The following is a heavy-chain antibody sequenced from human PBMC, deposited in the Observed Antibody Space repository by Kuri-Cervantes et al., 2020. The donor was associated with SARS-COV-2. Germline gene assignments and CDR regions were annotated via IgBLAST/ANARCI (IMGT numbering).Heavy chain of an antibody. D-gene: IGHD5-24*01. J-gene: IGHJ4*02. CDR1: GFTFSSYW. Sequence: GESLKISCAASGFTFSSYWMTWVRQAPGKGLEWVANITQDGSKKYYVDSVKGRFTISRDNAKNSLYLQMNRLRAEDTALYYCAKPGADGYNPRIDYWGQGTLVTVSS. V-gene: IGHV3-7*03. CDR3: AKPGADGYNPRIDY. CDR2: ITQDGSKK.